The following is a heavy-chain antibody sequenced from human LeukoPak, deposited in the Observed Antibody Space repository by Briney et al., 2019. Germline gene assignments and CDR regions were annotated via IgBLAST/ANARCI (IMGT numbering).Heavy chain of an antibody. CDR3: ARRYCSGGSCSYFDY. CDR1: GGSFSGYY. Sequence: SETLSLTCAVYGGSFSGYYWSWIRQPPGKGLEWIGEINHSGSTNYNPSLKSRVTISVDTSKNQFSLKLSSVTAADTAVYYCARRYCSGGSCSYFDYWGQGTLVTVSS. V-gene: IGHV4-34*01. D-gene: IGHD2-15*01. J-gene: IGHJ4*02. CDR2: INHSGST.